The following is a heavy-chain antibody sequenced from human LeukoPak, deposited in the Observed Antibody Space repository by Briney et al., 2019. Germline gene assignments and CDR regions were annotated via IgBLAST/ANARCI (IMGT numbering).Heavy chain of an antibody. CDR3: ARDMFGGSSWYYY. V-gene: IGHV3-21*01. CDR1: GFTFSSYS. Sequence: PGGSLRLSCAASGFTFSSYSMNWVRQAPGKGLEWVSSISSSSSYIYYADSVKGRFTISRDNAKNSLYLQMNSLRAEDTAVYYCARDMFGGSSWYYYWGQGTLVTVSS. J-gene: IGHJ4*02. D-gene: IGHD6-13*01. CDR2: ISSSSSYI.